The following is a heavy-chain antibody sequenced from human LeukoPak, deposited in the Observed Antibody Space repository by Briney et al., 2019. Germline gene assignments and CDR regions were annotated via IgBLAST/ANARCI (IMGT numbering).Heavy chain of an antibody. J-gene: IGHJ4*02. CDR2: ISSSSSYI. V-gene: IGHV3-21*01. CDR1: GFTFSSYS. D-gene: IGHD6-19*01. CDR3: ARDGTLTRIAVAGYVDY. Sequence: GGSLRLSCAASGFTFSSYSKNWVRQAPGKGLEWVSSISSSSSYIYYADSVKGRFTISRDNAKNSLYLQMNSLRAEDTAVYYCARDGTLTRIAVAGYVDYWGQGTLVTVSS.